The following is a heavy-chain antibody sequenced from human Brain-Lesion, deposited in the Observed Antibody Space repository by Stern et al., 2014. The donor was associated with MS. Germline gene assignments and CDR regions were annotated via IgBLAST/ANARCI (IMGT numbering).Heavy chain of an antibody. Sequence: QVQLQESGPGLVKPSQTLSLTCIVSGGSISSGSFYWNWIRQPAGRGLEWIGRIYSSGSTNYKPYLKSRVTISGDTSQNHFSLKLISMTAADTAIYYCARETGGYTYGDTDFFDYWGQGALVTVSS. V-gene: IGHV4-61*02. CDR2: IYSSGST. D-gene: IGHD5-12*01. CDR1: GGSISSGSFY. CDR3: ARETGGYTYGDTDFFDY. J-gene: IGHJ4*02.